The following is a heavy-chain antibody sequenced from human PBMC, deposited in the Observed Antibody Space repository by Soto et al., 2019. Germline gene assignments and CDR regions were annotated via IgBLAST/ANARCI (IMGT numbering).Heavy chain of an antibody. Sequence: EASVKVSCKASGGTFSSYAISWVRQAPGQGLEWMGGIIPIFGTANYAQKFQGRVTITADESTSTAYMELSSLRSEDTAVYYCARDRIVVVTATASYNWFDPWGQGTLVTVSS. D-gene: IGHD2-21*02. V-gene: IGHV1-69*01. CDR1: GGTFSSYA. J-gene: IGHJ5*02. CDR2: IIPIFGTA. CDR3: ARDRIVVVTATASYNWFDP.